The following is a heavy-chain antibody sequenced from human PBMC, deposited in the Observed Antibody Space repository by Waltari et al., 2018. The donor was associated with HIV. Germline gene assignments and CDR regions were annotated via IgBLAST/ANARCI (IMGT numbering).Heavy chain of an antibody. CDR3: TRGTFTVTYYFDY. CDR2: IRSKAYGGTT. Sequence: EVQLGESGGGLVQPGRSLRLPCATFGFSFGDYAMSWFRQAPGKGLEWVGFIRSKAYGGTTQYAASVKGRFTISRDDSKSIAYLQMNSLKTEDTALYYCTRGTFTVTYYFDYWGRGTLVTVSS. J-gene: IGHJ4*02. CDR1: GFSFGDYA. D-gene: IGHD4-17*01. V-gene: IGHV3-49*03.